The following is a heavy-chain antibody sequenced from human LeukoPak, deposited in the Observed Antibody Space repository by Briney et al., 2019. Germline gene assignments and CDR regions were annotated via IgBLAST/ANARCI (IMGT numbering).Heavy chain of an antibody. CDR3: ARASSHRGSSWNVDAFDI. Sequence: PSQTLSLTCTVSGGSISSGSYYWSWIRQPAGKGLEWIGRIYTSGSTNYNPSLKSRVTISVDTSKNQFSLKLSSVTAADTAVYYCARASSHRGSSWNVDAFDIWGQGTMVTVSS. J-gene: IGHJ3*02. CDR2: IYTSGST. V-gene: IGHV4-61*02. D-gene: IGHD6-13*01. CDR1: GGSISSGSYY.